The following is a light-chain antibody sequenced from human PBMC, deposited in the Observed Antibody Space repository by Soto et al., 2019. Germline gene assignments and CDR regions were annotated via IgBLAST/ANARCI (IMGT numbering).Light chain of an antibody. CDR2: KAS. CDR3: QPYNSYWT. CDR1: QSISSW. V-gene: IGKV1-5*03. Sequence: DIQMTQSPSTLSASVGDRVTITCRASQSISSWLAWYQQKPGKAPKLLIYKASSLESGLPSRFSGSGSGTEFTLTISSLQPDDFATYYCQPYNSYWTFGQGTKVEIK. J-gene: IGKJ1*01.